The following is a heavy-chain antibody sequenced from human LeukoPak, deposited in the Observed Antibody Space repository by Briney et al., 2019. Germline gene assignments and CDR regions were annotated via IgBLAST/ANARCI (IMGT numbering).Heavy chain of an antibody. V-gene: IGHV3-48*02. J-gene: IGHJ4*02. CDR3: ARAWRGIDY. D-gene: IGHD3-10*01. Sequence: GGSLRLSCAASGFTFNTYSMHWVRQAPGKGLEWVSYISSSSTIYYADSVKGRFTISRDNAKNSVYLQMNSLRDEDTAVYYCARAWRGIDYWGQGTLVTVSS. CDR1: GFTFNTYS. CDR2: ISSSSTI.